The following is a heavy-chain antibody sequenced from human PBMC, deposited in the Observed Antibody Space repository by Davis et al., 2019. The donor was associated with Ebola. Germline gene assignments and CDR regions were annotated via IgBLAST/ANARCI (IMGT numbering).Heavy chain of an antibody. J-gene: IGHJ6*02. CDR3: ARSLRFFMDV. CDR2: ISYDGSNK. D-gene: IGHD3-3*01. CDR1: GFTFSSYG. V-gene: IGHV3-30*03. Sequence: GESLKISCAASGFTFSSYGMHWVRQAPGKGLEWVAVISYDGSNKYYADSVKGRFTISRDNAKNSLYLQMNSLRDEDTAVYYCARSLRFFMDVWGQGTTVTVSS.